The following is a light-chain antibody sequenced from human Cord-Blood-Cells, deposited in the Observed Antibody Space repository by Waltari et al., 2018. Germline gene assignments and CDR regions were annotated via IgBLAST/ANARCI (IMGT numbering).Light chain of an antibody. V-gene: IGLV2-14*01. CDR1: SRDVGGYNY. CDR2: EVS. CDR3: SSYTSSSTYV. J-gene: IGLJ1*01. Sequence: QSALTQPASVSGSPGQSITISCPGTSRDVGGYNYVSWYQQHPGKAPKLMIYEVSNRPSGVSNRFSGSKSGNTASLTISGLQAEDEADYYYSSYTSSSTYVFGTGTKVTVL.